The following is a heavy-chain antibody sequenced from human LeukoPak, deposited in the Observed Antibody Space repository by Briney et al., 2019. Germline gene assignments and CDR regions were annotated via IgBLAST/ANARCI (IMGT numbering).Heavy chain of an antibody. V-gene: IGHV3-7*01. CDR3: ARGYYDYVWGSYRYHHFDY. J-gene: IGHJ4*02. D-gene: IGHD3-16*02. CDR2: IKQDGSEK. CDR1: GFTFSSYW. Sequence: GGSLRLSCAASGFTFSSYWMSWVRQAPGKGLEWVANIKQDGSEKYYVDSVKGRFTISGDNAKNSLYLQMNSLRAEDTAVYYCARGYYDYVWGSYRYHHFDYWGQGTLVTVSS.